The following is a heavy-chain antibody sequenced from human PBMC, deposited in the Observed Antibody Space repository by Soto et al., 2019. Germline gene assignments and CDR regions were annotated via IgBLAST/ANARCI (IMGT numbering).Heavy chain of an antibody. CDR3: ARDRQSSGWLDAFDI. CDR1: GFTVSSNY. D-gene: IGHD6-19*01. Sequence: VQLVESGGGLVQPGGSLRLSCAASGFTVSSNYMSWVRQAPGKGLEWVSVIFTGGSTYYADSVKGRFTISRHSSMNQVYLQMDSLRAEDTAVYYCARDRQSSGWLDAFDIWGQGTMVTVSS. J-gene: IGHJ3*02. V-gene: IGHV3-53*04. CDR2: IFTGGST.